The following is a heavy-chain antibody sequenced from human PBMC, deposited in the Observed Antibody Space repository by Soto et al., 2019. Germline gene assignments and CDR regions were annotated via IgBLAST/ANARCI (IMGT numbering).Heavy chain of an antibody. V-gene: IGHV3-23*01. Sequence: PGGSLRLSCAASGFAFSSYTMSWVRQTPGKGLEWVSSISASGGSTYCGDSLKGRFTISRDNSKNTLNLHIKSLGVEDSAVYYCAKNGDFDYDAFDVWGQGTVVTVSS. CDR1: GFAFSSYT. D-gene: IGHD3-16*01. CDR3: AKNGDFDYDAFDV. CDR2: ISASGGST. J-gene: IGHJ3*01.